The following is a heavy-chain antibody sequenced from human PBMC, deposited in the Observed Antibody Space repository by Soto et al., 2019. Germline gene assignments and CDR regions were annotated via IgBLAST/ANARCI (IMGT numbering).Heavy chain of an antibody. CDR2: VSHDGRNT. Sequence: VQLVESGGGVVQPGRSLRLSCAASGFTFSDYAMHWVRQAPGKGLEWVAVVSHDGRNTQYAESVKGRFTISRDSSKNTVSLEMNSLRAEDTAVYYCAKGGRQWLVTSDFNYWGQGAMVTVSS. J-gene: IGHJ4*02. D-gene: IGHD6-19*01. CDR1: GFTFSDYA. CDR3: AKGGRQWLVTSDFNY. V-gene: IGHV3-30*18.